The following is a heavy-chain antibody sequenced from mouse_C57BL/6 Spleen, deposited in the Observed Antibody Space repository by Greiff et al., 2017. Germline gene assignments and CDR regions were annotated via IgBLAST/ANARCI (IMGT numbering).Heavy chain of an antibody. Sequence: QVQLQQSGAELARPGASVKMSCKASGYTFTSYTMHWVKQRPGQGLEWIGYINPSSGSTKYNQKFKDKATLTADKSSSTAYMQLSSLTSEDSAVYYCARGRPDEGDYWGQGTTLTVSS. CDR3: ARGRPDEGDY. CDR2: INPSSGST. J-gene: IGHJ2*01. V-gene: IGHV1-4*01. CDR1: GYTFTSYT.